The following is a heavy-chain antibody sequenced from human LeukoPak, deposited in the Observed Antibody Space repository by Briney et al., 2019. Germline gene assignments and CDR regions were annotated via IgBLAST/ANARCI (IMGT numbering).Heavy chain of an antibody. Sequence: GGSLRLSCATSGFTFSSYGMHWVRQAPGKGLEWVSVISGSGGSTYYADSVKGRFTISRDNSKNTLYLQMNSLRAEDTAVYYCARVEGQVGSAFDIWGQGTMVTVSS. D-gene: IGHD3-10*01. CDR2: ISGSGGST. V-gene: IGHV3-NL1*01. CDR1: GFTFSSYG. CDR3: ARVEGQVGSAFDI. J-gene: IGHJ3*02.